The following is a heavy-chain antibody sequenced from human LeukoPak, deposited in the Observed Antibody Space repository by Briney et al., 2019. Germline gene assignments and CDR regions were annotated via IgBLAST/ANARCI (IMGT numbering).Heavy chain of an antibody. V-gene: IGHV1-69*04. CDR3: ARVGTLYDRSGYYYGNIDY. J-gene: IGHJ4*02. D-gene: IGHD3-22*01. CDR2: IIPILGIA. CDR1: GGTFSSYA. Sequence: GSSVKVSCKASGGTFSSYAISWVRQAPGQGLEWMGRIIPILGIANYAQKFQGRVTITADKSTSTAYMELSSLRSEDTAVYYCARVGTLYDRSGYYYGNIDYWGQGNLVTVSS.